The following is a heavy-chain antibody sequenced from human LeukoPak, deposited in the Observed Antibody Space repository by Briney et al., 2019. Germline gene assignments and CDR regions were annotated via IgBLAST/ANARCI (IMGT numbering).Heavy chain of an antibody. Sequence: GGSLRLSCAAFGFTFSSYWMSWVRQAPGKGLEWVANIKQDGSEKYYVDSVKGRFTISRDNAKNSLYLQMNSLRAEDTAVYYCASSPYYYDSSGYYNLFYYYYGMDVWGQGTTVTVSS. J-gene: IGHJ6*02. CDR1: GFTFSSYW. CDR2: IKQDGSEK. D-gene: IGHD3-22*01. V-gene: IGHV3-7*01. CDR3: ASSPYYYDSSGYYNLFYYYYGMDV.